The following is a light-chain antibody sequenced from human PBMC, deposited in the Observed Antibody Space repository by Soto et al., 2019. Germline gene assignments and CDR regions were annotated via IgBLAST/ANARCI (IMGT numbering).Light chain of an antibody. J-gene: IGLJ1*01. Sequence: QSVLTQPPSVSGSPGQSVTISCTGTSSDVGSYNRVSWYQQPPGTAPKVIIYEVTNRPSGVPDRFSGSKSGNTASLTISGLQAEDEADYYCSLFTSSSTDVFGTGTKVTVL. CDR1: SSDVGSYNR. CDR2: EVT. CDR3: SLFTSSSTDV. V-gene: IGLV2-18*01.